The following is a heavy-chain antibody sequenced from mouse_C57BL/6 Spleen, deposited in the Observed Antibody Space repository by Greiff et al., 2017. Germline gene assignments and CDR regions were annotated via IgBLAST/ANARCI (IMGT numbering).Heavy chain of an antibody. CDR3: ARIRYYYGSSWGDYFDY. J-gene: IGHJ2*01. Sequence: QVQLQQPGAELVKPGASVKMSCKASGYTFTSYWITWVKQRPGQGLEWIGDIYPGSGSTNYNEKFKSKATLTVDTSSSTAYMQLSSLTSEDSAVYYCARIRYYYGSSWGDYFDYWGQGTTLTVSS. CDR2: IYPGSGST. CDR1: GYTFTSYW. D-gene: IGHD1-1*01. V-gene: IGHV1-55*01.